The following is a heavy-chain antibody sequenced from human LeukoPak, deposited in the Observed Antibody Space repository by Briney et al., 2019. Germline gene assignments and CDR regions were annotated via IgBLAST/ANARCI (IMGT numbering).Heavy chain of an antibody. CDR3: ARPDYGDYDAFDI. Sequence: ASVKVSCKASGYTFTGYYMHWVRQAPGQGLEYLGWINPNTGDTHYAQNFQGRVTMTRDTSISTAYMELSRLRSDDTAVYYCARPDYGDYDAFDIWGQGTMVTVSS. CDR2: INPNTGDT. V-gene: IGHV1-2*02. J-gene: IGHJ3*02. D-gene: IGHD4-17*01. CDR1: GYTFTGYY.